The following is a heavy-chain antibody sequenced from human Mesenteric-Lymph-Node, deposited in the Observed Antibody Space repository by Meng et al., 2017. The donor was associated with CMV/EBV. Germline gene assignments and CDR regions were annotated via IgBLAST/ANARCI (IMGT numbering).Heavy chain of an antibody. CDR2: ISYDGSNK. Sequence: GESLKISCAASGFTFSSYAMHWVRQAPGKGLEWVAVISYDGSNKYYADSVKGRFTISRDNSKNTLYLQMNSLRAEDTAVYYCARERRRPAARSANWFDPWDQGTLVTVSS. CDR1: GFTFSSYA. V-gene: IGHV3-30-3*01. J-gene: IGHJ5*02. CDR3: ARERRRPAARSANWFDP. D-gene: IGHD2-2*01.